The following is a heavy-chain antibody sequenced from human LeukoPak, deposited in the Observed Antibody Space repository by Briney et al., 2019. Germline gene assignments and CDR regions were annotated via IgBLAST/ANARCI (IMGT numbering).Heavy chain of an antibody. CDR3: ARATYSGSYSDY. D-gene: IGHD1-26*01. J-gene: IGHJ4*02. CDR2: ISAYSGDT. Sequence: EASVRVSCQASGYTFTSSGISWVRQAPGQGLEWMGWISAYSGDTDFPEKLQGRVTMTTDPSTSTVYMELRSLRSDDTAVYHCARATYSGSYSDYWGQGTLVTVSS. V-gene: IGHV1-18*01. CDR1: GYTFTSSG.